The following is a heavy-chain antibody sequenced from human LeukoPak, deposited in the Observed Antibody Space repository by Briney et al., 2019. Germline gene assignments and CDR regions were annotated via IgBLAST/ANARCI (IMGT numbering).Heavy chain of an antibody. CDR3: ARAGPYYLDY. V-gene: IGHV3-23*01. J-gene: IGHJ4*02. CDR1: GFTFSSYA. D-gene: IGHD6-19*01. Sequence: GGSLRLSCAASGFTFSSYAMGWVRQAPGKGLECISTISSSGGSTYYMDSVKGRFTISRDNSKNTLCLQMNSLRAEDTAVYFCARAGPYYLDYWGQGTLVTVSS. CDR2: ISSSGGST.